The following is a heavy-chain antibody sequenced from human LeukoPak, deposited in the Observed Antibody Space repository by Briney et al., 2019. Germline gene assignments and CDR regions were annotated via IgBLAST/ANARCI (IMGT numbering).Heavy chain of an antibody. CDR2: ISSSSSYI. J-gene: IGHJ4*02. V-gene: IGHV3-21*01. D-gene: IGHD4-17*01. Sequence: KPGGSLRLSCAASGFTFSSYSMNWVRQAPGKGLEWVSSISSSSSYIYYADSVKGRFTISRDNAKNSLYLQMNSLRAEDTAVYYCAKDMDHDYDDYGFDYWGQGTPVTVSS. CDR3: AKDMDHDYDDYGFDY. CDR1: GFTFSSYS.